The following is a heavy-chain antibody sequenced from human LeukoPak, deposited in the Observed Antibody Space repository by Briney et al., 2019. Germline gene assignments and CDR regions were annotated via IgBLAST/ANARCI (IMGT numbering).Heavy chain of an antibody. CDR2: ISAYNGNT. D-gene: IGHD6-19*01. CDR3: ARDASRSITVAGLDAFDI. V-gene: IGHV1-18*01. CDR1: SYTFTSYS. J-gene: IGHJ3*02. Sequence: ASVKVSCKASSYTFTSYSISWVRQAPGQGLEWMGWISAYNGNTNYAQKFQGRVTMTTDTSTNTAYMELRSLRSDDTAVYYCARDASRSITVAGLDAFDIWGQGALVTVSS.